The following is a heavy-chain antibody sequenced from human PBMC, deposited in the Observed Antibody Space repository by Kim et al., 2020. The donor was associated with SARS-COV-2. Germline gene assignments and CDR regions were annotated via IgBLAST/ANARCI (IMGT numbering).Heavy chain of an antibody. V-gene: IGHV4-59*01. Sequence: KRRVTISVDTSKNQFSLKLSSVTAADTAVYYCARAGYYDSSGYYHDAFDIWGQGTMVTVSS. J-gene: IGHJ3*02. CDR3: ARAGYYDSSGYYHDAFDI. D-gene: IGHD3-22*01.